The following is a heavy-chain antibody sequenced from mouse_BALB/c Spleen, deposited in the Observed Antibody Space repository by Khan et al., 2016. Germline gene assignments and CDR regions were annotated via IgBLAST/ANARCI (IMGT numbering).Heavy chain of an antibody. V-gene: IGHV1S81*02. CDR2: INPSNGGT. CDR1: GYTFTSYY. Sequence: QVQLQQSGAELVKPGASVKLSCKASGYTFTSYYIYWVKQRPGQGLEWIGEINPSNGGTNFNEKFKSKATLTVDKSSSTAHMQLSRLTSEDSAVYCCTRFAYWGQGTLVTVSA. J-gene: IGHJ3*01. CDR3: TRFAY.